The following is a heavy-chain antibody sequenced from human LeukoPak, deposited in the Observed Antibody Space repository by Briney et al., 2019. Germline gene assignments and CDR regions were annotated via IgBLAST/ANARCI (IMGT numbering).Heavy chain of an antibody. CDR3: ARDQEGSSQPNYFDY. CDR1: GGSINNYY. CDR2: IYSSGST. V-gene: IGHV4-4*07. J-gene: IGHJ4*02. Sequence: SETLSLTCTASGGSINNYYWNWIRQPAGKGLEWIGRIYSSGSTNYNPSLKSRVTMSVDTSKNQSSLKLSSVTAADTAVYYCARDQEGSSQPNYFDYWGQGTLVTVSS. D-gene: IGHD6-13*01.